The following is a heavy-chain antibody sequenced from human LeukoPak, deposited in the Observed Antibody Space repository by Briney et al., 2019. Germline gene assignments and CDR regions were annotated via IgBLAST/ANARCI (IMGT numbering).Heavy chain of an antibody. CDR3: ARGPSFPLYYFAS. V-gene: IGHV4-30-2*01. J-gene: IGHJ4*02. Sequence: PSETLSLTCTVSGGSISSGGYYWSWIRQPPGKGLEWIGYIYHSGSTYYNPSLKSRVTISVDRSENQFSLKLSSVTAADTAFYYCARGPSFPLYYFASWGQGTLVTVSS. CDR2: IYHSGST. D-gene: IGHD6-6*01. CDR1: GGSISSGGYY.